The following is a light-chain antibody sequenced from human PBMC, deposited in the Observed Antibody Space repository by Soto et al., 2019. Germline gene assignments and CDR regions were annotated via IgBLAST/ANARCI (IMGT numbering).Light chain of an antibody. V-gene: IGKV3-15*01. CDR2: GAS. J-gene: IGKJ5*01. Sequence: EIVLTQSPATLSVSPGERAPLXCRASQSVSSNLAWYQQKPGQAPRLLIYGASTRATGIPARFSGSGSGTEFTLTISSLQSEDFAVYYCQQYNNWITFGQGTRLEIK. CDR1: QSVSSN. CDR3: QQYNNWIT.